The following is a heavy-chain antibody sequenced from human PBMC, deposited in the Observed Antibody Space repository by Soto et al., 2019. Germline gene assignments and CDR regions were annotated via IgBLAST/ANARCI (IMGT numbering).Heavy chain of an antibody. Sequence: QVQLQESGPGLVKPSGTLSLTCAVSGDSISSDKWWSWVRQPPGKGLEWIGEIYHSGSTNYNPSLKSRVIISVAKSKNPFSLKLSSVTDADTAVYYCARGERQQQRDCWGQGTLVNVSS. CDR3: ARGERQQQRDC. CDR1: GDSISSDKW. V-gene: IGHV4-4*02. D-gene: IGHD6-13*01. J-gene: IGHJ4*02. CDR2: IYHSGST.